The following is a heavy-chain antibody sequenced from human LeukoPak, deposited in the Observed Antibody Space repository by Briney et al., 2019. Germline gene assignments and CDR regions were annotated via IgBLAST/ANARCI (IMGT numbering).Heavy chain of an antibody. CDR3: ARVWYSSGWYVGVLDY. J-gene: IGHJ4*02. CDR2: ISAYNGNT. D-gene: IGHD6-19*01. CDR1: GYTFTSYG. V-gene: IGHV1-18*01. Sequence: ASVKVSCKASGYTFTSYGISWVRQAPGQGLEWMGWISAYNGNTNYAQKLQGRVTMTTDTSTSTAYMELRSLRSDDTAVYYCARVWYSSGWYVGVLDYWGQGTLVTVSS.